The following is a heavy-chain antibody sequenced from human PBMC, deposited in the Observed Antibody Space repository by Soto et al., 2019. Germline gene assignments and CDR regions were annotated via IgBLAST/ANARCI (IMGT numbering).Heavy chain of an antibody. D-gene: IGHD6-19*01. V-gene: IGHV4-59*01. CDR3: ARAGAGIAVAGTKGRRYYYYGMDV. J-gene: IGHJ6*02. CDR1: GGSISSYY. Sequence: SETLSLTCTVSGGSISSYYWSWIRQPPGKGLEWIGYIYYSGSTNYNPSLKSRVTISVDTSKNQFSLKLSSVTAADTAVYYCARAGAGIAVAGTKGRRYYYYGMDVWGQGTTVTVSS. CDR2: IYYSGST.